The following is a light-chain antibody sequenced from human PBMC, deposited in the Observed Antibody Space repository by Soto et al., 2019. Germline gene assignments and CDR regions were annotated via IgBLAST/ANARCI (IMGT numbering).Light chain of an antibody. J-gene: IGKJ1*01. CDR3: MQALQTPPWT. CDR1: QSLLHSNGYNY. Sequence: DIVMTQSPLSLPVTPGEPASISCRSSQSLLHSNGYNYLDWYLQKPGQSPQLLIYLGSNRASGVPERFSGSGSGTDFTLKISRVEAEDVGVYYCMQALQTPPWTGGQGTKVEIK. CDR2: LGS. V-gene: IGKV2-28*01.